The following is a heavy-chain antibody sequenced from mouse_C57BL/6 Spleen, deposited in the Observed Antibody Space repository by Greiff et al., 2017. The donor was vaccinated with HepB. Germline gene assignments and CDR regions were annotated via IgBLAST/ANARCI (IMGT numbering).Heavy chain of an antibody. J-gene: IGHJ3*01. CDR2: FYPGSGRI. Sequence: QVQLQQSGAELVKPGASVKLSCKASGYTFTEYTIHWVKQRSGQGLEWIGWFYPGSGRIKYNEKFKDKATLTADKSSSTVYMELSRLTSEDSAVYFCARHEGEDYDYDDGAWFAYWGQGTLVTVSA. CDR3: ARHEGEDYDYDDGAWFAY. CDR1: GYTFTEYT. V-gene: IGHV1-62-2*01. D-gene: IGHD2-4*01.